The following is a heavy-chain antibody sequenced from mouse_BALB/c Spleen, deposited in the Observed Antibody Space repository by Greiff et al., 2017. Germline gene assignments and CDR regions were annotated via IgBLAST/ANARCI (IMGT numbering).Heavy chain of an antibody. CDR3: ARRYYYGSSYRYFDY. CDR2: INPDSSTI. V-gene: IGHV4-1*02. Sequence: EVKLLESGGGLVQPGGSLKLSCAASGFDFSRYWMSWVRQAPGKGLEWIGEINPDSSTINYTPSLKDKFIISRDNAKNTLYLQMSKVRSEDTALYYCARRYYYGSSYRYFDYWGQGTTLTVSS. J-gene: IGHJ2*01. D-gene: IGHD1-1*01. CDR1: GFDFSRYW.